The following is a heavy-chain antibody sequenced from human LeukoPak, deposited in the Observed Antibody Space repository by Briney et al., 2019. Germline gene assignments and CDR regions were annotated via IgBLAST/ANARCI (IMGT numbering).Heavy chain of an antibody. D-gene: IGHD2-2*01. V-gene: IGHV4-30-2*01. CDR2: IHHSGST. Sequence: SETLSLTCAVSGGSISSGGYSWSWIRQPPGKGLEWIGYIHHSGSTYYNPSLKSRVTISVDRSKNQFSLKLSSVTAADTAVYYCASREAAIGAFDIWGQGTMVTVSS. CDR1: GGSISSGGYS. CDR3: ASREAAIGAFDI. J-gene: IGHJ3*02.